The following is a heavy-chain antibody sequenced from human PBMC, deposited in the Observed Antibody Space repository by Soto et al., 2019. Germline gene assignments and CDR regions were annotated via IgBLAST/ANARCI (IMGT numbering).Heavy chain of an antibody. CDR3: ARVIPAYCGGDCYSNWFDP. V-gene: IGHV1-69*02. CDR1: GGTFSSYT. CDR2: IIPILGIA. J-gene: IGHJ5*02. Sequence: QVQLVQSGAEVKKPGSSVKVSCKASGGTFSSYTISWVRQAPGQGLEWMGRIIPILGIANYAQKFQGRVTITADKXXSXAXTELSSLRSEDTAVYYCARVIPAYCGGDCYSNWFDPWGQGTLVTVSS. D-gene: IGHD2-21*02.